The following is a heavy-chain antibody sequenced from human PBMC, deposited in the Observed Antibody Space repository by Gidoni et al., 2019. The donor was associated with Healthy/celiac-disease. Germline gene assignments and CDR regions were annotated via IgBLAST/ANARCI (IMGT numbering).Heavy chain of an antibody. J-gene: IGHJ5*02. CDR2: IYYSGST. CDR1: GCSIRRGDYY. D-gene: IGHD3-10*01. V-gene: IGHV4-30-4*01. Sequence: QVQLQESGPGLVKPSQTLSLPCTFSGCSIRRGDYYWSWIRQPPGKGLEWLGYIYYSGSTYYNPSLKSRVTISVDTSKNQFSLKLSSVTAADTAVYYCARDLPMVRGVIEWGWFDPWGQGTLVTVSS. CDR3: ARDLPMVRGVIEWGWFDP.